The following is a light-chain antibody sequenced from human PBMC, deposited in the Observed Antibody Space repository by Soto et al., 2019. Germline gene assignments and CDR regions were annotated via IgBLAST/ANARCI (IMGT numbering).Light chain of an antibody. Sequence: IQMSQSPSSLSASVGDRVTITCRASQAIRNDLGWYQQKPGKAPKLLINAAASLQSGVPSRFSGSGSGTDFTLTITSLQPEDFATYFCLQDYNYPRTFGQGTKVEIK. CDR3: LQDYNYPRT. J-gene: IGKJ1*01. CDR1: QAIRND. V-gene: IGKV1-6*02. CDR2: AAA.